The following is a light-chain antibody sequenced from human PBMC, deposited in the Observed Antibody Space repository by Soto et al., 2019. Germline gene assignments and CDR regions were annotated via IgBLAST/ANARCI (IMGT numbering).Light chain of an antibody. CDR3: QHYNNWPFT. V-gene: IGKV3-15*01. CDR2: AAS. CDR1: QSVSSN. J-gene: IGKJ2*01. Sequence: EIVMTQSPATLSVSPGEKATLSCRASQSVSSNLACYQQKPGQAPTLLIYAASARATGIPVRFSGSRSGTEFTLPLSSLQSEDFAVYYCQHYNNWPFTFGQGTKLEIK.